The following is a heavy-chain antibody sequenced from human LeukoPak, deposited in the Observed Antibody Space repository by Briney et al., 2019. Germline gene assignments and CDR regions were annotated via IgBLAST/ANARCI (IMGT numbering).Heavy chain of an antibody. D-gene: IGHD3-3*01. J-gene: IGHJ3*02. CDR2: ITSISSSI. Sequence: GGSLRLSCAASGFTVSSYGMNWVRQPPGKGLEWVSSITSISSSIYYADSVKGRFTISRDNAKNSLYLQVNSLRAEDTAVYYCARGSRFGVVGRDAFDIWGQGTVVTVSS. V-gene: IGHV3-21*01. CDR1: GFTVSSYG. CDR3: ARGSRFGVVGRDAFDI.